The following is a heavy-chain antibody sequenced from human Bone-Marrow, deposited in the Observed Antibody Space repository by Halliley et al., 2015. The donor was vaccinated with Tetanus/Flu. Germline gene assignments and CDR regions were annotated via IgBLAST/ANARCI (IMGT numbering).Heavy chain of an antibody. D-gene: IGHD3-10*01. CDR3: AGDGSGSFYFDY. J-gene: IGHJ4*02. Sequence: WMGRIDPSDSYTKYSPSFQGPVTISVDKSISTAFLQWSRLKASDTAMYYCAGDGSGSFYFDYWGQGTLVTVSS. CDR2: IDPSDSYT. V-gene: IGHV5-10-1*01.